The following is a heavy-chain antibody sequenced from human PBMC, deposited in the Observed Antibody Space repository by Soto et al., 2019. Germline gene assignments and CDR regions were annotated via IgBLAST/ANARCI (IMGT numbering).Heavy chain of an antibody. D-gene: IGHD1-7*01. CDR3: ARDSELLTHVPALFGMDV. CDR2: INGGGGAT. Sequence: GGSLRLSCAASGFTLSTSAMTWVRQAPGKGLEWVSSINGGGGATYYADSVKGRFTVSRDNSKNSLYLQMNSLRGEDTAMYYCARDSELLTHVPALFGMDVWGQGTTVTVSS. CDR1: GFTLSTSA. J-gene: IGHJ6*02. V-gene: IGHV3-23*01.